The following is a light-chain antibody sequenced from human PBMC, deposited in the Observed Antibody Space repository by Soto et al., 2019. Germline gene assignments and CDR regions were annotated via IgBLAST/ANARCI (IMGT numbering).Light chain of an antibody. CDR2: DAS. V-gene: IGKV1-5*01. CDR1: QSISKW. CDR3: QQYSTFPRT. Sequence: DIQMTQSHSTLSASVGARVVITCRASQSISKWLAWYQQKPERAPNFLIYDASTLESGVPSRCSGSGSGTEFTLTITNLQPDDFATFYCQQYSTFPRTFGQGTKVDIK. J-gene: IGKJ1*01.